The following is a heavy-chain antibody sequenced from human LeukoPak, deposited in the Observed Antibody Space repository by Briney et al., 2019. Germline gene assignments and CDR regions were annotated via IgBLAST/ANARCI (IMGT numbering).Heavy chain of an antibody. Sequence: SETLSLTCTVSGGSISSYYWSWIRQPPRKGLEWIGYIYYSGSTNYNPSLKSRVTISVDTSKNQFSLKLSSVTAADTAVYYCARHPSGWTGNDDYWGQGTLVTVSS. CDR3: ARHPSGWTGNDDY. D-gene: IGHD6-19*01. V-gene: IGHV4-59*08. J-gene: IGHJ4*02. CDR1: GGSISSYY. CDR2: IYYSGST.